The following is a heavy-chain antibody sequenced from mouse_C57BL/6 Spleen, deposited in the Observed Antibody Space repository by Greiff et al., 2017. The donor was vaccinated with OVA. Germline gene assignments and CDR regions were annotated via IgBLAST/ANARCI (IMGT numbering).Heavy chain of an antibody. CDR2: FYPGSGSI. CDR3: ARYEDHYGSSYWYFDV. D-gene: IGHD1-1*01. V-gene: IGHV1-62-2*01. J-gene: IGHJ1*03. Sequence: VQLQESGAELVKPGASVKLSCKASGYTFTEYTIHWVKQRSGQGLEWIGWFYPGSGSIKYNEKFKDKATLTADKSSSTVYMELSRLTSEDSAVYFCARYEDHYGSSYWYFDVWGTGTTVTVSS. CDR1: GYTFTEYT.